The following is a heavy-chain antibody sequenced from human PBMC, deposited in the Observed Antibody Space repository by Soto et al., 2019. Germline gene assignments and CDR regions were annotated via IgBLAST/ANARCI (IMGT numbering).Heavy chain of an antibody. CDR2: INAGNGNT. CDR1: GYTFTSYA. V-gene: IGHV1-3*01. CDR3: ARGNWNDDFGDAFDI. J-gene: IGHJ3*02. D-gene: IGHD1-20*01. Sequence: GASVKVSCKASGYTFTSYAMHWVRQAPGQRLEWMGWINAGNGNTKYSQKFQGRVTITRDTSASTAHMELSSLRSEDTAVYYCARGNWNDDFGDAFDIWGQGTMVTVSS.